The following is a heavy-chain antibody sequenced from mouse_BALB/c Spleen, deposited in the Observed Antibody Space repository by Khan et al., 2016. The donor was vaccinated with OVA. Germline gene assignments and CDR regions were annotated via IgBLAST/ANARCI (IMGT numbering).Heavy chain of an antibody. CDR3: ARKAYRYDEYYFDY. CDR1: GFTFSTYA. V-gene: IGHV5-6-5*01. Sequence: EVQLVESGGDSVKPGGSLKLSCAASGFTFSTYAMSWVRQTPEKRLEWVASISSGGSTYYPDSVKGRFTISRDNARNIVYLQMTSLRSEDMAMYYCARKAYRYDEYYFDYWGQGTTLTVSS. J-gene: IGHJ2*01. D-gene: IGHD2-14*01. CDR2: ISSGGST.